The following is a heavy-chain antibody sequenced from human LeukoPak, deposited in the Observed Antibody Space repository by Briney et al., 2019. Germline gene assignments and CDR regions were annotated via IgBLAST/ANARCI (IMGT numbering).Heavy chain of an antibody. J-gene: IGHJ4*02. Sequence: GGSLRLSCAASGFTFSSYWMSWVRQAPGKGLEWVANIKQDGSEKYYVDSVKGRFTISRDNAKNSLYLQMNSLRAEDTAVYYCARVRSGYSYGLEFDFWGQGTLVTVSS. CDR2: IKQDGSEK. D-gene: IGHD5-18*01. CDR1: GFTFSSYW. CDR3: ARVRSGYSYGLEFDF. V-gene: IGHV3-7*01.